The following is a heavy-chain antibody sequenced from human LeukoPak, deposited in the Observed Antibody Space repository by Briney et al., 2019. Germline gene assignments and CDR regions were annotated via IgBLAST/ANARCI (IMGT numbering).Heavy chain of an antibody. Sequence: SETLSLTCTVSGGSLSSSSYYWGWIRQPPGEGLEWIGSIYYSGSTYYNPSLKSRVTISVDTSKNQFSLKLSSVTAADTAVYYCARHERGIIVVVTAAIGYWGQGTLVTVSS. V-gene: IGHV4-39*01. CDR1: GGSLSSSSYY. CDR3: ARHERGIIVVVTAAIGY. J-gene: IGHJ4*02. D-gene: IGHD2-2*01. CDR2: IYYSGST.